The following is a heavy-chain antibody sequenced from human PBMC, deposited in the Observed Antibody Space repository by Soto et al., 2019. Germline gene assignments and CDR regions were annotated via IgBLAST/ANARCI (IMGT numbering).Heavy chain of an antibody. CDR2: IHFGGST. D-gene: IGHD4-17*01. CDR1: GDSLRRYF. J-gene: IGHJ4*02. V-gene: IGHV4-59*01. Sequence: PSETLSLTFTVSGDSLRRYFWNWIRQPPGKGLEWIAYIHFGGSTNYNPSLKSRVTMSVDTSKNQFSLRLDSVAAADTAIYYCARSDYGEFDYWGQGVLVTVSS. CDR3: ARSDYGEFDY.